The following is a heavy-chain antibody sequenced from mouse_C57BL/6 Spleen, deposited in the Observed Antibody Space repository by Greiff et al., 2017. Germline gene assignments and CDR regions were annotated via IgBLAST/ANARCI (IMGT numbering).Heavy chain of an antibody. CDR3: ARGYGTSYYFDY. CDR1: GYTFTSYR. D-gene: IGHD1-1*01. CDR2: IYPGRGST. Sequence: VQLQQPGAELVKPGASVKMSCKASGYTFTSYRITWVKQRPGQGLEWIGDIYPGRGSTNYNEKFKSKATLTVDTSSRTAYMQLSSLTSEDSAVYYCARGYGTSYYFDYWGQGTTLTVSS. J-gene: IGHJ2*01. V-gene: IGHV1-55*01.